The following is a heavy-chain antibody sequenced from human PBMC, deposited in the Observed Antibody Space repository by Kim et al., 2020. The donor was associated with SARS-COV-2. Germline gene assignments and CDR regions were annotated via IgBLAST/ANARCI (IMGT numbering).Heavy chain of an antibody. CDR1: GGSIGSSPSY. Sequence: SETLSLTCSVSGGSIGSSPSYWGWVRQPPGKGLEWIGSIHYSGNTYTDPSLKSRVTLSIDPSKNEFALKLTSVTAADTAIYYCAKSDGYRGTWETWLDPWGPGTLVTVS. CDR2: IHYSGNT. D-gene: IGHD6-13*01. V-gene: IGHV4-39*01. J-gene: IGHJ5*02. CDR3: AKSDGYRGTWETWLDP.